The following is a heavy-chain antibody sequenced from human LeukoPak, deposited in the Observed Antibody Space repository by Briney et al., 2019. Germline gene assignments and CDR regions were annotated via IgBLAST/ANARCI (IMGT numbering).Heavy chain of an antibody. CDR3: ASGGAANPPVY. J-gene: IGHJ4*02. V-gene: IGHV3-21*01. CDR1: GFTFISYA. D-gene: IGHD2-15*01. Sequence: GGSLRLSCAASGFTFISYAMHWVRQAPGKGLEWVSSISSSSSYIYYADSVKGRFTISRDNAKNSLYLQMNSLRAEDTAVYYCASGGAANPPVYWGQGTLVTVSS. CDR2: ISSSSSYI.